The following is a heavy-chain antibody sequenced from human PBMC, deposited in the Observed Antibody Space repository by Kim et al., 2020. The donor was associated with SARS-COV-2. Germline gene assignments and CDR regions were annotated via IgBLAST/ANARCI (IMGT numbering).Heavy chain of an antibody. CDR2: IKSKTDGGTT. V-gene: IGHV3-15*01. CDR1: GFTFSNAW. CDR3: TTDYDILTGYYIYFQH. J-gene: IGHJ1*01. D-gene: IGHD3-9*01. Sequence: GGSLRLSCAASGFTFSNAWMSWVRQAPGKGLEWVGRIKSKTDGGTTDYAAPVKGRFTISRDDSKNTLYLQMNSLKTEDTAVYYCTTDYDILTGYYIYFQHWGQGNRVSVSS.